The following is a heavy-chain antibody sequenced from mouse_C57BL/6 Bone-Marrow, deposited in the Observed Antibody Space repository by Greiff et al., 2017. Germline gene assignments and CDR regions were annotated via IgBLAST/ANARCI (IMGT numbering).Heavy chain of an antibody. D-gene: IGHD2-3*01. CDR1: GYTFTSYG. CDR2: IYPRSGNT. CDR3: ARTDDDRAMDY. J-gene: IGHJ4*01. Sequence: QVQLQQSGAELARPGASVQLSCKASGYTFTSYGISWVKQRPGQGLAWIGEIYPRSGNTYYNEKFKSKATLTEDNSSSTAYMELRSLTSEDSAVYCCARTDDDRAMDYWGQGTTVTVSS. V-gene: IGHV1-81*01.